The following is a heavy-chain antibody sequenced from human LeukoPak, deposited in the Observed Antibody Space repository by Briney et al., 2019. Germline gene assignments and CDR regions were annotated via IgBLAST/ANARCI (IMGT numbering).Heavy chain of an antibody. V-gene: IGHV3-7*01. Sequence: GGSLRLSCAASGFTFSSYWMSWVRQAPGKGLEWVANIKQDGSEKYYVDSVKGRFTISRDNAKNSLYLQMNSLRAEGTAVYYCARARVLGGGENFDYWGQGTLVTVSS. J-gene: IGHJ4*02. CDR1: GFTFSSYW. D-gene: IGHD1-26*01. CDR2: IKQDGSEK. CDR3: ARARVLGGGENFDY.